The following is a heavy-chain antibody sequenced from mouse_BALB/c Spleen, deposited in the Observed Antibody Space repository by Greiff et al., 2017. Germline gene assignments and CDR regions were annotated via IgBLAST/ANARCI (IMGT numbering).Heavy chain of an antibody. CDR2: IWAGGST. CDR1: GFSLTSYG. CDR3: ARDEGLLQYYFDY. D-gene: IGHD1-1*01. V-gene: IGHV2-9*02. Sequence: VQLVESGPGLVAPSQSLSITCTVSGFSLTSYGVHWVRQPPGKGLEWLGVIWAGGSTNYNSALMSRLSISKDNSKSQVFLKMNSLQTDDTAMYYCARDEGLLQYYFDYWGQGTTLTVSS. J-gene: IGHJ2*01.